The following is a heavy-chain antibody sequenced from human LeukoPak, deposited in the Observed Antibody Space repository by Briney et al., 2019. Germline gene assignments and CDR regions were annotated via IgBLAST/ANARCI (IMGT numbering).Heavy chain of an antibody. Sequence: PGGSLRLSCAASGFTFSSYSMNWVRQAPGKGLEWVSSISSSSSYIYYAASVKGRFTISRDNAKNLLYLQMNSLRAEDTAVYYCARSGYNSGWGLVDYWGQGTLVTVSS. CDR2: ISSSSSYI. D-gene: IGHD6-19*01. V-gene: IGHV3-21*01. CDR1: GFTFSSYS. CDR3: ARSGYNSGWGLVDY. J-gene: IGHJ4*02.